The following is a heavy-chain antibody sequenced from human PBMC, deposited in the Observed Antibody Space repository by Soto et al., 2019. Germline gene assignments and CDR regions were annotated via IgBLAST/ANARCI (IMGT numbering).Heavy chain of an antibody. CDR3: ARSLEGTTVTNWFDP. D-gene: IGHD4-17*01. V-gene: IGHV1-69*01. CDR1: ADTFNSYS. Sequence: QVQLVQSGAEVKKPGSSVKVSCKASADTFNSYSLSWLRQAPGQRLEWMGGITPVFGTADYAQSFEDRLTITADVSTSTVCMELSSLSSDDTAVYYCARSLEGTTVTNWFDPWGQGALVTVSS. CDR2: ITPVFGTA. J-gene: IGHJ5*02.